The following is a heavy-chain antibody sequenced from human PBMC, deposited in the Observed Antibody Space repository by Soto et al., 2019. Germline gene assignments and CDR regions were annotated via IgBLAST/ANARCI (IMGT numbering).Heavy chain of an antibody. Sequence: PGGSLRLSCAASGFTFSSYGMHWVRQAPGKGLEWVAVISYDGSNKYYADSVKGRFTISRDNSKNTLYLQMNSLRAEDTAVYYCANGPYGSGNWAPLPQTDTPFDYWGQGTLVTVSS. CDR2: ISYDGSNK. CDR3: ANGPYGSGNWAPLPQTDTPFDY. CDR1: GFTFSSYG. D-gene: IGHD3-10*01. J-gene: IGHJ4*02. V-gene: IGHV3-30*18.